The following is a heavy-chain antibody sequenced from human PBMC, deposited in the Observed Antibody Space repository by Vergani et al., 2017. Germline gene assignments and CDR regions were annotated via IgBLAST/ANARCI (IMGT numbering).Heavy chain of an antibody. V-gene: IGHV5-51*01. D-gene: IGHD6-13*01. Sequence: EVQLVQSGAEVKKPGESLKISCKGSGYSFTSYWIGWVRQMPGKGLEWRGIIYPGDSDTRYSPSFQGQVTIPAEKSISTGYLQWSSLKASDTAMYYCARHVVAAAGTIIGWFAPWGQGTLVTVSS. CDR1: GYSFTSYW. J-gene: IGHJ5*02. CDR2: IYPGDSDT. CDR3: ARHVVAAAGTIIGWFAP.